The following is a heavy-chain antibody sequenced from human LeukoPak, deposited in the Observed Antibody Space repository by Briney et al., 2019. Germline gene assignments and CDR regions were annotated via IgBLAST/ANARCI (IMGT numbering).Heavy chain of an antibody. V-gene: IGHV4-59*12. CDR3: ARDSSGSGADYYYYGMDV. CDR2: IYYSGST. Sequence: SETLSLTCTVSGGSISSYYWSWIRQPPGKGLEWIGYIYYSGSTNYNPSLKSRVTISVDTSKNQFSLKLSSVTAADTAVYYCARDSSGSGADYYYYGMDVWGQGTTVTVSS. D-gene: IGHD3-10*01. CDR1: GGSISSYY. J-gene: IGHJ6*02.